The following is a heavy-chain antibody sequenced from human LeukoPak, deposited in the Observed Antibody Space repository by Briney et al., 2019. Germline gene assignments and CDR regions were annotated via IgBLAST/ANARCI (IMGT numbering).Heavy chain of an antibody. J-gene: IGHJ4*02. CDR1: GFTFSSYS. D-gene: IGHD4-17*01. Sequence: GGSLRLSCAASGFTFSSYSMNWVRQAPGQGLEWVSYISSSSSTIYYADSVKGRFTISRDNAKYSLYLQMNSLRAEDTAVYYCARAHPGDYGDFQFDYWGQGTLVTVSS. CDR2: ISSSSSTI. V-gene: IGHV3-48*01. CDR3: ARAHPGDYGDFQFDY.